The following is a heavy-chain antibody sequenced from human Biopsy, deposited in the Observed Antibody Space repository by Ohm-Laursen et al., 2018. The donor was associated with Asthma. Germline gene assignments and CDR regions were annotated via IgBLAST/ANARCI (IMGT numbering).Heavy chain of an antibody. CDR2: LIPVLGTS. CDR1: GDSFSNYA. V-gene: IGHV1-69*01. D-gene: IGHD5-24*01. Sequence: ASSVKVSCKASGDSFSNYAISWVRQAPGQGLEWMGGLIPVLGTSNYAQKFQGRVTFTADESTSSAYMELSSLRSEDSAVYYCARDPYNFGGFDYWGQGSLVLVSS. CDR3: ARDPYNFGGFDY. J-gene: IGHJ4*02.